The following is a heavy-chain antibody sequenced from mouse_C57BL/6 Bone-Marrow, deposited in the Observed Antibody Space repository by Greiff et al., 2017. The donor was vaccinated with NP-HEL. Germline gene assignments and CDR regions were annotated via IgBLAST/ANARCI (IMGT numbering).Heavy chain of an antibody. J-gene: IGHJ3*01. V-gene: IGHV1-82*01. Sequence: VQLQQSGPELVKPGASVKISCKASGYAFSSSWMNWVKQRPGKGLEWIGRIYPGDGDTNYNGKFKGKATLTADKSSSTAYMQLSSLTSEDSAVYFCARCGALSLFAYWGQGTLVTVSA. CDR2: IYPGDGDT. CDR1: GYAFSSSW. CDR3: ARCGALSLFAY.